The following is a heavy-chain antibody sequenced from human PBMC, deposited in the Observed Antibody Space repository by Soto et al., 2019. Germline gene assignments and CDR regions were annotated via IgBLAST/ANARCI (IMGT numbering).Heavy chain of an antibody. V-gene: IGHV3-43*01. CDR3: AKEKDRIFDY. CDR1: GFTFDDHT. J-gene: IGHJ4*02. CDR2: ITWDAGSA. Sequence: EVQLVVSGGLVVRPGGSLRLSCAGSGFTFDDHTMHWVRQAPGKGLEWVALITWDAGSAFYADSVRGRFTVWRDNSKIALYLQMNSLRTEDAALYYCAKEKDRIFDYWGRGPPVTVSS.